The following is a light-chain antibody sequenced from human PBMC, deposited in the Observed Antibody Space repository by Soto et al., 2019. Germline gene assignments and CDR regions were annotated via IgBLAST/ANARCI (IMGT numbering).Light chain of an antibody. V-gene: IGKV3-11*01. CDR2: EGS. J-gene: IGKJ4*01. CDR1: QSVSSY. Sequence: DIVFTQSPATLSLSPGQTATLSCRASQSVSSYLAWYQQKAGQAPRLLIYEGSNRATGIPTRFSGSGSGTDFTLTISGLEPEDSAVYYCQQYTSPLTFGGGTKVDIK. CDR3: QQYTSPLT.